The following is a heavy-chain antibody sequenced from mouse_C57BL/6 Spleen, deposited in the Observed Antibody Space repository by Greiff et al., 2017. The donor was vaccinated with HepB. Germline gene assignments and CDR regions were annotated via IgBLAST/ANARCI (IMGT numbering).Heavy chain of an antibody. CDR2: INPSTGGT. CDR3: APQGILAY. CDR1: GYSFTGYY. V-gene: IGHV1-42*01. J-gene: IGHJ3*01. Sequence: EVKLQESGPELVKPGASVKISCKASGYSFTGYYMNWVKQSPEKSLEWIGEINPSTGGTTYNQKFKAKATLTVDKSSSTAYMQLKSLTSEDSAVYYCAPQGILAYWGQGTLVTVSA.